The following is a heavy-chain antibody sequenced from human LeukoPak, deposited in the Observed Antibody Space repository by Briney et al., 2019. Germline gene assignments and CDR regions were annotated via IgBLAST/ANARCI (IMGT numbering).Heavy chain of an antibody. V-gene: IGHV4-59*01. Sequence: SETLSLTCTVSGDSISDVCWSWIWQPPGKGLEWIGYIFSGGSTAYNPSLKSRATISADTSKNQFSLKVNFVTAADTAVYFCAGGSVNNWFDPWGQGTLVTVST. CDR2: IFSGGST. CDR3: AGGSVNNWFDP. J-gene: IGHJ5*02. CDR1: GDSISDVC.